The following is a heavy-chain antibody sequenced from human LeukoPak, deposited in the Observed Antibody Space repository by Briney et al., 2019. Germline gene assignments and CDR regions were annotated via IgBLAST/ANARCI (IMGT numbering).Heavy chain of an antibody. V-gene: IGHV1-69*06. CDR1: GGTFSSYA. J-gene: IGHJ4*02. Sequence: SVRLSCKAPGGTFSSYAVSWVRQAPGQGLAWMGSIVPMYGAADYAERLKGRLTITADKSTGTVFMELSSLRSEDTGIYYCVRDYDNNGPQKNYFDFWGQGTLLTVSS. D-gene: IGHD3-22*01. CDR3: VRDYDNNGPQKNYFDF. CDR2: IVPMYGAA.